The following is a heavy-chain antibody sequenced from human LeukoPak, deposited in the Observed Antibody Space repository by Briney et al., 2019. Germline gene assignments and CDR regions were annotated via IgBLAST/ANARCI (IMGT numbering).Heavy chain of an antibody. CDR2: IWYDGSNK. D-gene: IGHD3-16*01. Sequence: GGSLRLSCAASGFTFSSYGMHWVRQAPGKGLEWVAVIWYDGSNKYYADSVKGRFTISRDNSKNTLYLQMNSLRAEDTAVYYCARDCSLGGHLDAFDIWGQGTMVTVSS. CDR3: ARDCSLGGHLDAFDI. V-gene: IGHV3-33*01. J-gene: IGHJ3*02. CDR1: GFTFSSYG.